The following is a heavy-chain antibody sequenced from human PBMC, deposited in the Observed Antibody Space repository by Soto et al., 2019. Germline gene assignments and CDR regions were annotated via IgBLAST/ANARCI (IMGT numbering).Heavy chain of an antibody. CDR3: AREGDGYNRFDY. Sequence: SETLSLTCTVSGGSISSYYWSWIRQPPGKGLEWIGHIYYSGSTNYNPSLKSRVTISVDTSKNQFSLKLSSVTAADTAVYYCAREGDGYNRFDYWGQGTLVTVSS. D-gene: IGHD5-12*01. J-gene: IGHJ4*02. CDR2: IYYSGST. V-gene: IGHV4-59*01. CDR1: GGSISSYY.